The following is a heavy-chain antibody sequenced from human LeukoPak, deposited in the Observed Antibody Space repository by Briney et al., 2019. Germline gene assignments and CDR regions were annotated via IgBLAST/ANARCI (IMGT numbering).Heavy chain of an antibody. Sequence: GGSLRLSCAASGFTFSSYWMSWVRQAPGKGLEWVANIKQDGSEKYYVDSVKGRFTISRDNAKNSLYLQMNSLRAEDTAVYYCAREKWNDGFDYYYYGMDVWGQGTTVTVSS. CDR2: IKQDGSEK. V-gene: IGHV3-7*01. CDR3: AREKWNDGFDYYYYGMDV. J-gene: IGHJ6*02. CDR1: GFTFSSYW. D-gene: IGHD1-1*01.